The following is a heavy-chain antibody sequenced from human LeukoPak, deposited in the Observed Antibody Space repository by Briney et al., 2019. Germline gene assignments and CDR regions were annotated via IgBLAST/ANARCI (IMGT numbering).Heavy chain of an antibody. D-gene: IGHD6-19*01. CDR1: GGSISSSSYY. CDR2: IYYSGST. J-gene: IGHJ4*02. V-gene: IGHV4-39*07. Sequence: PSETLSLTCTVSGGSISSSSYYWGWIRQPPGKGLEWIGSIYYSGSTYYNPSLKSRVTISVDTSKNQFSLKLSSVTAADTAVYYCARAPQWLVLMYGYFDYWGQGTLVTVSS. CDR3: ARAPQWLVLMYGYFDY.